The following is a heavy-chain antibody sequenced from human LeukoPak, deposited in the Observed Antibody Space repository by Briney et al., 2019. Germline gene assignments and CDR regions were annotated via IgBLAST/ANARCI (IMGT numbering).Heavy chain of an antibody. J-gene: IGHJ3*01. D-gene: IGHD1-26*01. CDR1: GFSFSHTW. Sequence: GGSLRLSCAGSGFSFSHTWMNWVRQAPGKGLEYIGRIKSKTNGGEAAEYAAAVTGRFFISRDDSASTLYLHLNSLKTEDTAVYYCATDRIVGASAFDVWGQGTMVAVSS. CDR3: ATDRIVGASAFDV. V-gene: IGHV3-15*01. CDR2: IKSKTNGGEAA.